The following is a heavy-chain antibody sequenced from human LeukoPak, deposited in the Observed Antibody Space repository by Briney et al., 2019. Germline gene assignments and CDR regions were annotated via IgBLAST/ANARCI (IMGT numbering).Heavy chain of an antibody. Sequence: QAGGSLRLSCAASGFTFSSYGMNWVRQAPGKGLEWVSAISGSGGSTDYAESVKGRFTISRDSSKNTLYLQMNSLRVEDTAIYYCARDPYNGAYSEGYYYYYMDVWGKGTTVTVSS. J-gene: IGHJ6*03. CDR1: GFTFSSYG. D-gene: IGHD1-1*01. CDR3: ARDPYNGAYSEGYYYYYMDV. CDR2: ISGSGGST. V-gene: IGHV3-23*01.